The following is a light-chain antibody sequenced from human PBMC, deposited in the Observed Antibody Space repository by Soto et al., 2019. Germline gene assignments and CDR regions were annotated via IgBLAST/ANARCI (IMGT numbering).Light chain of an antibody. CDR2: TAS. CDR1: QGVSTW. J-gene: IGKJ4*01. V-gene: IGKV1-12*01. CDR3: QQYNYWPLT. Sequence: DIQMTQSPSSVSASVGDRVTITCRASQGVSTWLAWYQQKPGKAPNLLIYTASSLQSGVPSRFSGSGSGTDFTLTISSLQSEDFAVYYCQQYNYWPLTFGGGTKVDIK.